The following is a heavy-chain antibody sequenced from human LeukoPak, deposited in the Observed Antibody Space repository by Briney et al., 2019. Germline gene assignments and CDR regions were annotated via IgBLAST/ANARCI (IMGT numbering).Heavy chain of an antibody. D-gene: IGHD1-7*01. Sequence: PSETLSLTSALHGGSFSGYYWSWIPRPPGKGLEWIGEINHSGSTNYNPSLKSRVTISVDTSKNQFSLKLSSVTAADTAVYYCARGRYNWNWHYFDYWGQGTLVTVSS. CDR1: GGSFSGYY. CDR3: ARGRYNWNWHYFDY. V-gene: IGHV4-34*01. J-gene: IGHJ4*02. CDR2: INHSGST.